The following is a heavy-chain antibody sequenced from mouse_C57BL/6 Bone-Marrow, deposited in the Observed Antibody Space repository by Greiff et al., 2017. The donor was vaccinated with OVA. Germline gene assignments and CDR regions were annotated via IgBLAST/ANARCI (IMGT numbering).Heavy chain of an antibody. CDR2: IWRGGST. V-gene: IGHV2-5*01. CDR1: GFSLTSYG. CDR3: AKKAYYGSSYAMDY. D-gene: IGHD1-1*01. J-gene: IGHJ4*01. Sequence: VQLKESGPGLVQPSQSLSITCTVSGFSLTSYGVHWVRQSPGKGLEWLGVIWRGGSTDYNAAFMSRLSTTKDNSKSQVFFKMNSLQADDTAIYYGAKKAYYGSSYAMDYWGQGTSVTVSS.